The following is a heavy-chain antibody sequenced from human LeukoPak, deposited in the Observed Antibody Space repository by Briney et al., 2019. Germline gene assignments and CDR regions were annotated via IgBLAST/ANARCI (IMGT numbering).Heavy chain of an antibody. Sequence: PGGSLRLSCAASGFTFSSYGMHWVRQAPGKGLEWVAVISYDESNKYYADSVKGRFTISRDNSKNTLYLQMNSLRAEDTAVYYCAKDFWRAVLVGAIPIDFWGQGTPVTVSS. D-gene: IGHD1-26*01. V-gene: IGHV3-30*18. CDR2: ISYDESNK. J-gene: IGHJ4*02. CDR3: AKDFWRAVLVGAIPIDF. CDR1: GFTFSSYG.